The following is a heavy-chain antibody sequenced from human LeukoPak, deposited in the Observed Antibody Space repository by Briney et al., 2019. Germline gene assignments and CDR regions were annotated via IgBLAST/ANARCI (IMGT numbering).Heavy chain of an antibody. CDR2: THYSGST. CDR3: ARQMYDSGGYRVSYFDY. Sequence: SETLSLTCSVSGPSISNTIYYWGWVRQPPGKGLDWIGSTHYSGSTYYNPSLISRVTISTDTSKNQFSLKLSSVTAADTAVYYCARQMYDSGGYRVSYFDYWGQGTLVTVSS. J-gene: IGHJ4*02. CDR1: GPSISNTIYY. V-gene: IGHV4-39*07. D-gene: IGHD3-22*01.